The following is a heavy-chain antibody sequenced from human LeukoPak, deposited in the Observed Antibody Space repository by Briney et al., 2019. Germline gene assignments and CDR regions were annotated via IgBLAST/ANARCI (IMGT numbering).Heavy chain of an antibody. J-gene: IGHJ4*02. V-gene: IGHV3-21*01. CDR2: ISSTGSYI. CDR1: GFTFSYYA. D-gene: IGHD6-19*01. Sequence: PGGSLRLSCAASGFTFSYYAMAWVRQAPGKGLEWVSSISSTGSYIYYADSVKGRFTISRDNAKNSLYLQVNSLRAEDTAVYYCARVHARGWAYFDYWGQGTLVTVSS. CDR3: ARVHARGWAYFDY.